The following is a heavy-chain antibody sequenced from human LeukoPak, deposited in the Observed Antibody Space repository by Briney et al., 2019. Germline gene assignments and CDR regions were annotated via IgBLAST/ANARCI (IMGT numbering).Heavy chain of an antibody. J-gene: IGHJ4*02. Sequence: GGSLRLSCAASGFTFDDYTMHWVRQAPGKGLEWVSLISWDGGSTYYADSVKGRFTISRDNSKNSLYLQMNSLRAEDTAVYYCARRAGGYSHPYDYWGQGILVTDSS. CDR1: GFTFDDYT. D-gene: IGHD4-23*01. CDR2: ISWDGGST. V-gene: IGHV3-43*01. CDR3: ARRAGGYSHPYDY.